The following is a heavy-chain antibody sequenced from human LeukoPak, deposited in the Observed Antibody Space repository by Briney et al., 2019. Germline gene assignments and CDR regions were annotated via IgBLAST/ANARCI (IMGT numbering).Heavy chain of an antibody. Sequence: PGGSLRLSWAASGFTFSSYGMRWVRQAPGRRRGWVALVGYDGTNEYYTDSVKGRFTISGDNSKNTLYLHMKTLRAEDTAVYYCARDFYCSRTSCYAPSFDYWGQGTLVTVSS. CDR1: GFTFSSYG. CDR2: VGYDGTNE. J-gene: IGHJ4*02. CDR3: ARDFYCSRTSCYAPSFDY. D-gene: IGHD2-2*01. V-gene: IGHV3-33*01.